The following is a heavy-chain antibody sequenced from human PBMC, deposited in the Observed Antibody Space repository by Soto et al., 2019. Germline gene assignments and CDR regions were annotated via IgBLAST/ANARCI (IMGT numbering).Heavy chain of an antibody. Sequence: QVQLQESGPGLVKPSQTLSLTCTVSGGSISSGDYYWSWIRQPPGKGLEWIGYIYYSGSTYSNSSIKSRVTISVDTSKNQCSQKLSSVTAADPAVYYCARWWFGEFFDYWGQGTVVTVSS. CDR1: GGSISSGDYY. CDR3: ARWWFGEFFDY. V-gene: IGHV4-30-4*01. J-gene: IGHJ4*02. CDR2: IYYSGST. D-gene: IGHD3-10*01.